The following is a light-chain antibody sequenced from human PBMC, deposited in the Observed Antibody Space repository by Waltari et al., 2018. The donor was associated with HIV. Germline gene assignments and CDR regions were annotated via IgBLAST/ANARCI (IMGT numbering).Light chain of an antibody. CDR1: SSNIGSNY. V-gene: IGLV1-47*01. CDR3: AAWVGSLSGWG. CDR2: WNN. J-gene: IGLJ3*02. Sequence: QSVLTQPPSAYGTPGQRVTISCYGSSSNIGSNYVYWYPQHPGTATKLLIYWNNQRPSGVPDGVSGSRSGTSAYQAISGLQSEDEADYYCAAWVGSLSGWGFGGGAKLTGL.